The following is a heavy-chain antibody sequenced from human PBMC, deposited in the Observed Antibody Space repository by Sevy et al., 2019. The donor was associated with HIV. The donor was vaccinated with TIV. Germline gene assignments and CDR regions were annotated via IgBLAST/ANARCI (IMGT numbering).Heavy chain of an antibody. CDR3: ARESGSYRRNDFDS. CDR2: ISGRSSTI. CDR1: GFTISDDS. Sequence: GGSLRLSCAASGFTISDDSMNWVRQAPGKGLEWVAYISGRSSTISYADSVKVRFIVSRDNAMNSLYLQMNSLRAEDTAFYFCARESGSYRRNDFDSWGQGTLVTVSS. V-gene: IGHV3-48*01. D-gene: IGHD1-26*01. J-gene: IGHJ4*02.